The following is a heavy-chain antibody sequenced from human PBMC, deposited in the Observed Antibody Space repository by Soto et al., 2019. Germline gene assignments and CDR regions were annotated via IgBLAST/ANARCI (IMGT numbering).Heavy chain of an antibody. D-gene: IGHD6-13*01. V-gene: IGHV4-59*08. CDR1: GGSISSYY. CDR3: ASYDPGYSSS. Sequence: SETLCLTCTVSGGSISSYYWSWIRQPPGKGLEWIGHIYYSGSTNYNPSLKSRVTISVDTSKNQFSLKLSSVTAADTAVYYCASYDPGYSSSWGQGTLVTVSS. J-gene: IGHJ4*02. CDR2: IYYSGST.